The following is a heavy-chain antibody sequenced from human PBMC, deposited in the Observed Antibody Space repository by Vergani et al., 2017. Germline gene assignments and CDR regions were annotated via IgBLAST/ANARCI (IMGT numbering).Heavy chain of an antibody. CDR2: ISRSSSTI. V-gene: IGHV3-48*01. D-gene: IGHD2-8*01. CDR3: ARQSRDVFCTNGVCPLGY. Sequence: EVQLVESGGGLVQPGGSLRLSCAASGSTFSSYAMNWVRQAPGKGLEWVSYISRSSSTIYYADSVKGRFTISRDNAKNSLHLQMNNLRAEDTAVYYYARQSRDVFCTNGVCPLGYWGQGALVTVSS. J-gene: IGHJ4*02. CDR1: GSTFSSYA.